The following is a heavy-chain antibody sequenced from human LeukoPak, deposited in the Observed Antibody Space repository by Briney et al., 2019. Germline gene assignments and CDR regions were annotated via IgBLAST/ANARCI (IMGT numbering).Heavy chain of an antibody. CDR2: INWNGGST. V-gene: IGHV3-20*04. Sequence: GGSLRLFCAASGFTFDDYGMSWVRQAPGKGLEWVSGINWNGGSTGYADSVKGRFTISRDNAKNSLYLQMNSLRAEDTALYYRARVSYDGSGSAIDYWGQGTLVTVSS. CDR3: ARVSYDGSGSAIDY. D-gene: IGHD3-22*01. CDR1: GFTFDDYG. J-gene: IGHJ4*02.